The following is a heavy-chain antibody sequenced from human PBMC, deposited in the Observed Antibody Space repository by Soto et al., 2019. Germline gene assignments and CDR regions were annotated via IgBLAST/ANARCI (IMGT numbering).Heavy chain of an antibody. CDR3: ARLRSDYDFWSGYVGGMDV. J-gene: IGHJ6*02. V-gene: IGHV4-39*01. Sequence: PSETLSLTCTVSGGSISSSSYYWGWIRQPPGKGLEWIGSIYYSGSTYYNPSLKSRVTISVDTSKNQFSLKLSSVTAADTAVYYCARLRSDYDFWSGYVGGMDVWGQGTTVTVSS. CDR2: IYYSGST. D-gene: IGHD3-3*01. CDR1: GGSISSSSYY.